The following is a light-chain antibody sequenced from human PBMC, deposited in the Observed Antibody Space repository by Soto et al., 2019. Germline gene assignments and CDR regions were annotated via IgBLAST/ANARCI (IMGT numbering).Light chain of an antibody. CDR2: TAS. CDR3: QQSYDIPLT. V-gene: IGKV1-39*01. CDR1: QSVANL. Sequence: GDRVTITCRASQSVANLLNWYQQKPGRAPNLLIYTASSLQNEVPSRFSGSGSGTDFTLTISSLQPEDFATYYCQQSYDIPLTFGGGTKVEI. J-gene: IGKJ4*01.